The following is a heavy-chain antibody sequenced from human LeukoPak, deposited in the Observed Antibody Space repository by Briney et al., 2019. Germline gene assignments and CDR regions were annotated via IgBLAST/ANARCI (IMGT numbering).Heavy chain of an antibody. CDR3: AREGPGDSIDY. J-gene: IGHJ4*02. CDR2: MNPNSGNT. V-gene: IGHV1-8*03. D-gene: IGHD4-17*01. CDR1: GYTFTGYY. Sequence: ASVKVSCKASGYTFTGYYMHWVRQAPGQGLEWMGWMNPNSGNTGYAQKFQGRVTITRNTSISTAYMELSSLRSEDTAVYYCAREGPGDSIDYWGQGTLVTVSS.